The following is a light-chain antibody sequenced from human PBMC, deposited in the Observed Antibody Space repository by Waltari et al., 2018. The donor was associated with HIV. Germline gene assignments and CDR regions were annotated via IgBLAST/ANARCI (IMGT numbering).Light chain of an antibody. CDR3: QQRSRWPPAYT. J-gene: IGKJ2*01. V-gene: IGKV3-11*01. Sequence: EIVLTQSPATLSLSPGERATLSCRASQSVSIYLAWYQQKPGQPPRLPIYDASNRATAIPARFSGSGSGTDFTLTISSLEPEDFAVYYCQQRSRWPPAYTFGQGTKLEIK. CDR1: QSVSIY. CDR2: DAS.